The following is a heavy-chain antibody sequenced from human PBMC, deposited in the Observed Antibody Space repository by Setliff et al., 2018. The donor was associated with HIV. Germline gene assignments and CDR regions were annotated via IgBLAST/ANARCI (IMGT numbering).Heavy chain of an antibody. J-gene: IGHJ4*02. D-gene: IGHD4-17*01. CDR1: GYTFTDYG. CDR3: ARDDYANTDLDF. V-gene: IGHV7-4-1*01. CDR2: INTNNGNP. Sequence: ASVKVSCKASGYTFTDYGINWVRQAPGQGLEWMGWINTNNGNPTYAQGFTGRFVFSSDTSVRTAYLQIVVLKAEDTAVYFCARDDYANTDLDFWGPGTLVTVSS.